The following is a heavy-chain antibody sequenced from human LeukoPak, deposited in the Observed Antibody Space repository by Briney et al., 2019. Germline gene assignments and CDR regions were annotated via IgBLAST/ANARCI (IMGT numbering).Heavy chain of an antibody. CDR2: ISSSSSYI. Sequence: NPGGSLRLSCAASGFTFSSYWMNWVRQAPGKGLEWVSSISSSSSYIYYADSVKGRFTISRDNAKNSLYLQMNSLRAEDTAVYYCARDLRTVAAGNSGGFDYWGQGTLVTVSS. D-gene: IGHD2-15*01. CDR3: ARDLRTVAAGNSGGFDY. V-gene: IGHV3-21*01. CDR1: GFTFSSYW. J-gene: IGHJ4*02.